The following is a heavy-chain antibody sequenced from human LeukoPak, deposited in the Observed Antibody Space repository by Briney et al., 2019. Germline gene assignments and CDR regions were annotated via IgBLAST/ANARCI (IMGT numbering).Heavy chain of an antibody. Sequence: ASVKVSCKASGYTFTSYDINWVRQATGQGLEWMGWMNPNSGNTGYAQKFQGRVTMTRNTSISTAYMELSSLRSEDPAVYYCARVPTMARGGLMDNWFDPWGQGTLVTVSS. V-gene: IGHV1-8*01. CDR1: GYTFTSYD. CDR3: ARVPTMARGGLMDNWFDP. CDR2: MNPNSGNT. J-gene: IGHJ5*02. D-gene: IGHD3-10*01.